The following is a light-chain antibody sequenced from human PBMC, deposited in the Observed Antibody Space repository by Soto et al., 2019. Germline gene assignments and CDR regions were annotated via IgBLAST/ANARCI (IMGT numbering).Light chain of an antibody. CDR2: DTS. Sequence: QTVVTQEPSLTVSPGGTVTLTCRSSTGAVTSGHYPYWFQQKPGQAPRTLIYDTSNKQSWTPARFSGSLLGGKAALTLSGAQPEDEAEYYYLLSYSGAYVVFGGGTKLTVL. CDR3: LLSYSGAYVV. J-gene: IGLJ2*01. V-gene: IGLV7-46*01. CDR1: TGAVTSGHY.